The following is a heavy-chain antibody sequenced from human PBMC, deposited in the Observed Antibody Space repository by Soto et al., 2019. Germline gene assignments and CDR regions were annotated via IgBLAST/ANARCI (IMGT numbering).Heavy chain of an antibody. V-gene: IGHV4-39*01. CDR1: GGSISSSSYY. Sequence: SETLSLTCTVSGGSISSSSYYWGWIRQPPGKGLEWIGSIYYSGGTYYNPSLKSRVTISVDTSKNQFSLKLSSVTAADTAVYYCAGSRVGYCSGGSCYSDLGFDPWGQGTLVTVSS. J-gene: IGHJ5*02. D-gene: IGHD2-15*01. CDR3: AGSRVGYCSGGSCYSDLGFDP. CDR2: IYYSGGT.